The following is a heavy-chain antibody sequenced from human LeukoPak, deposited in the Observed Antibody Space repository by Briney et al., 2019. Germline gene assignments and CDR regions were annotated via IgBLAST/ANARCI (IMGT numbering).Heavy chain of an antibody. CDR3: ARGRGVVYRDWFDH. Sequence: SETLPLTCAVYGGSFSDYYWTWIRQPPGKGLEWIGEINHSGRTKYNPSLKSRVTISVDTSKSQFSLDLKSVTAADTAVYYCARGRGVVYRDWFDHWGQGTLVTVSS. J-gene: IGHJ5*02. V-gene: IGHV4-34*01. CDR2: INHSGRT. D-gene: IGHD2-8*02. CDR1: GGSFSDYY.